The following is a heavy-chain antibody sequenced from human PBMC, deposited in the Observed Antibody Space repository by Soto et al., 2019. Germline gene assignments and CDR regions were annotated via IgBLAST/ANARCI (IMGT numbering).Heavy chain of an antibody. V-gene: IGHV1-8*01. D-gene: IGHD3-9*01. Sequence: ASVKVSCKASGYTFTSYDINWVRQATGQGLEWMGWMNPNSGNTGYAQKFQGRVTMTRNTSISTAYMELSSLRSEDTAVYYCARPRPRVLRYFDWSEGGYYYYGMDVWGQGNTVTVSS. CDR1: GYTFTSYD. CDR2: MNPNSGNT. J-gene: IGHJ6*02. CDR3: ARPRPRVLRYFDWSEGGYYYYGMDV.